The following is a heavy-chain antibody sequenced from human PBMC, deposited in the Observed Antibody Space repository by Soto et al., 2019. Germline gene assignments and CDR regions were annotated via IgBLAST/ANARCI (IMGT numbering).Heavy chain of an antibody. Sequence: GGSLRLSCAASGFTFSSYAMSWVRQAPGKGLEWVSAISGSGGSTYYADSVKGRFTISRDNSKNTLYLQMNSLRAEDTAVYYCAKDGPALPQNTYSGYDYGVSYWGQGTLVTVSS. CDR3: AKDGPALPQNTYSGYDYGVSY. J-gene: IGHJ4*02. CDR1: GFTFSSYA. D-gene: IGHD5-12*01. V-gene: IGHV3-23*01. CDR2: ISGSGGST.